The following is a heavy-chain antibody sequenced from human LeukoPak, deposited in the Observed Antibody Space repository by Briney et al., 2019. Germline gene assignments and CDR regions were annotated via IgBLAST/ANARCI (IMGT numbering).Heavy chain of an antibody. V-gene: IGHV3-21*01. J-gene: IGHJ4*02. CDR2: ISSSSSYI. D-gene: IGHD6-19*01. CDR1: GFTFSSYS. Sequence: GGSLRLSCAASGFTFSSYSMNWVRQAPGKGLEWVSSISSSSSYIYYADSVKGRFTISRDNAKDSLYLQMNSLRAEDTAVYYCARDQTVAGFDYWGQGTLATVS. CDR3: ARDQTVAGFDY.